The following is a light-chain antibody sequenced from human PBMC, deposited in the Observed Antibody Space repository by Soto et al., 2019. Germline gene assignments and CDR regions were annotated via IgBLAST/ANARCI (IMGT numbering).Light chain of an antibody. J-gene: IGKJ2*01. CDR3: QQYNNWYS. CDR2: EIT. Sequence: EIVMTQSPATLSVSPGEGVTLSCRASQSVSRHLAWYQQKPGQPPRLLMYEITTRANGTPGSFSGSGSGTDFNLTSSSLQSEDFAVYYCQQYNNWYSFGQGTKLEIK. V-gene: IGKV3-15*01. CDR1: QSVSRH.